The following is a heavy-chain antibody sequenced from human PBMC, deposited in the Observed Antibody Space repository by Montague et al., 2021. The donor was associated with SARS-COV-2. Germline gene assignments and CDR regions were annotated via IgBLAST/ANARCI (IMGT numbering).Heavy chain of an antibody. V-gene: IGHV4-59*13. D-gene: IGHD2-2*01. Sequence: SETLSLTCTVSGGSINNYFWAWIRQTPEKGLEWTASVYNDENTNSHPSLKSRLTMSIDTSKRQFSLSPNSVTAADTAVYYCARGRTRVGQLSYFDYWGQGILVTVSS. CDR2: VYNDENT. CDR3: ARGRTRVGQLSYFDY. CDR1: GGSINNYF. J-gene: IGHJ4*02.